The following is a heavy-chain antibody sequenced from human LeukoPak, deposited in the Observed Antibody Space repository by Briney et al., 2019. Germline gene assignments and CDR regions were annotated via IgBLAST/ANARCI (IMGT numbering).Heavy chain of an antibody. CDR2: INPSGGST. J-gene: IGHJ6*03. CDR3: ARERGYSYGYYYYYYMDV. CDR1: GYTFTSYY. Sequence: ASVKVSCKASGYTFTSYYMHWVRQAPGQGLEWMGIINPSGGSTSYARKFQGRVTMTRDTSTSTVYMELSSLRSEDTAVYYCARERGYSYGYYYYYYMDVWGKGTTVTVSS. D-gene: IGHD5-18*01. V-gene: IGHV1-46*01.